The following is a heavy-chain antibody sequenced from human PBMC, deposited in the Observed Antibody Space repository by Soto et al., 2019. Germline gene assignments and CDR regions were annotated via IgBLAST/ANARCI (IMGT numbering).Heavy chain of an antibody. CDR2: ISYDGSNK. J-gene: IGHJ4*02. CDR1: GFTFSSYA. V-gene: IGHV3-30-3*01. Sequence: QVQLVESGGGVVQPGRSLRFSCAASGFTFSSYAMHWVRQAPGKGLEWVAVISYDGSNKYYADSVKGRFTISRDNSKNTLYLQMNSLRAEDTAVYYCARDLRPTRLRPPFGGVLDYWGQGTLVTVSS. D-gene: IGHD3-16*01. CDR3: ARDLRPTRLRPPFGGVLDY.